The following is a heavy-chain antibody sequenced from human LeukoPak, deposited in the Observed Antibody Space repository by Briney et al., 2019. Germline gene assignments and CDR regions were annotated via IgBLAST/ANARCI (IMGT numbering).Heavy chain of an antibody. D-gene: IGHD3-3*01. V-gene: IGHV3-7*01. J-gene: IGHJ4*02. CDR1: GFIFTNYF. Sequence: AGGSLRLSCAASGFIFTNYFMSWVRQAPEKGLEWVASIKHDGSEKYYVDSVRGRFTISRDNTMNSLYLQMSSLRAEDTAVYYCATDRGWRTSGYYLYYFEYWGQGTLVTYSS. CDR2: IKHDGSEK. CDR3: ATDRGWRTSGYYLYYFEY.